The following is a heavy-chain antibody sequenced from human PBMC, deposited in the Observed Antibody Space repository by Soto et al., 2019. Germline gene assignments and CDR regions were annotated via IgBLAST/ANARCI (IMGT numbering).Heavy chain of an antibody. CDR3: ARYYYDSSGYYYGWFDP. J-gene: IGHJ5*02. D-gene: IGHD3-22*01. Sequence: SETLSLTCTVSGDSISTYYWSWIRQPPGKGLEWIAYIYYTGNTYYNPSLKSRVTISMDTSRNQFSLKLSSVTAADTAVYYCARYYYDSSGYYYGWFDPWGQGTLVTVSS. V-gene: IGHV4-59*01. CDR1: GDSISTYY. CDR2: IYYTGNT.